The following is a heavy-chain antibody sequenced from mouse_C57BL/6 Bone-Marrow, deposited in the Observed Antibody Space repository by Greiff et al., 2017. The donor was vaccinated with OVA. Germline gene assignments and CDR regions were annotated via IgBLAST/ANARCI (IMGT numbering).Heavy chain of an antibody. Sequence: VQLQQSGPELVKPGASVKISCKASGYAFSSSWMNWVKQRPGKGLEWIGRIYPGDGDTNYTGKFKGKATLTADKSSSTAYMQLSSLTSEDSAVYFCARWDYYYGSSYWFAYWGQGTLVTVSA. D-gene: IGHD1-1*01. CDR3: ARWDYYYGSSYWFAY. V-gene: IGHV1-82*01. CDR1: GYAFSSSW. J-gene: IGHJ3*01. CDR2: IYPGDGDT.